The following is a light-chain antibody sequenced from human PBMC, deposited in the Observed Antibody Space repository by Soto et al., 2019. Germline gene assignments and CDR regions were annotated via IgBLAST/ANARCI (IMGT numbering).Light chain of an antibody. CDR1: QSVGRN. CDR3: KKFNKWPPV. J-gene: IGKJ3*01. CDR2: DAS. V-gene: IGKV3-15*01. Sequence: EIVMTQSPVTLSVPPGERATLSCRASQSVGRNVAWYQQKPGQAPRLLMYDASNRATGIPARFSGSGSGTDFPLIISSLRFDDFAVFYCKKFNKWPPVFGPGTTVDIK.